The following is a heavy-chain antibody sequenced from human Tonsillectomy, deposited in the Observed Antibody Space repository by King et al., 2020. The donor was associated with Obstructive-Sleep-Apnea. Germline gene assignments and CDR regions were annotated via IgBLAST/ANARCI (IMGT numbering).Heavy chain of an antibody. J-gene: IGHJ6*02. V-gene: IGHV1-69*01. CDR1: GGTFRSYV. CDR2: IIPFFGPA. CDR3: ASPSRSSSSGAGYYYYGVDV. D-gene: IGHD6-6*01. Sequence: GQLVQSGAEVKKPGSSVKVSCKASGGTFRSYVFSWVRQVPGQGLEWMGGIIPFFGPANYAQEFQGRVTITADESTSTAYMELSSLRSEDTAVYYCASPSRSSSSGAGYYYYGVDVWGQGTTVTVSS.